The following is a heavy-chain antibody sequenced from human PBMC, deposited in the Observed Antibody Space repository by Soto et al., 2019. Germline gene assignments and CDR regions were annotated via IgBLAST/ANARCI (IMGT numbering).Heavy chain of an antibody. J-gene: IGHJ4*02. Sequence: QVQLQESGPGLVKPSQTLSLTCTVSGGSISSGGYYWSWIRQHPGKGLEWIGYIYYSGSTYYNPSLKSRVTISVDTSKNQFSLKLSSVTAAYPAVYYCARSSTSANYFDYWGQGTLVAVSS. D-gene: IGHD2-2*01. CDR1: GGSISSGGYY. CDR2: IYYSGST. CDR3: ARSSTSANYFDY. V-gene: IGHV4-31*03.